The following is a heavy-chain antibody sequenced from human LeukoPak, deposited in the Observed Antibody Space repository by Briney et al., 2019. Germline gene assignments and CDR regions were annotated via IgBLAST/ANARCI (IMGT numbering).Heavy chain of an antibody. CDR1: GYTFTSYY. Sequence: ASVKVSCKASGYTFTSYYMHWVRQAPGQGLEWMGWISPNSGGTNYAQKFQGRVTMTRDTSISTAYMELSRLRSDDTAVYYCARETGVGYDAFDIWGQGTMVTVSS. J-gene: IGHJ3*02. CDR2: ISPNSGGT. V-gene: IGHV1-2*02. CDR3: ARETGVGYDAFDI. D-gene: IGHD1-14*01.